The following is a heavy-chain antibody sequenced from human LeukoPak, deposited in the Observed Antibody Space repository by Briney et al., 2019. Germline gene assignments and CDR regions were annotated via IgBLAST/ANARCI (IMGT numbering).Heavy chain of an antibody. CDR3: ASNRGSSFYYYYMDV. V-gene: IGHV1-69*13. CDR1: GGTFISYA. D-gene: IGHD6-6*01. J-gene: IGHJ6*03. CDR2: IIPIFGTA. Sequence: SVKVSCKASGGTFISYAISWVRQAPGQGLEWMGGIIPIFGTANYAQKFQGRVTITADESTSTAYMELSSLRSEDTAVYYCASNRGSSFYYYYMDVWGKGTTVTVSS.